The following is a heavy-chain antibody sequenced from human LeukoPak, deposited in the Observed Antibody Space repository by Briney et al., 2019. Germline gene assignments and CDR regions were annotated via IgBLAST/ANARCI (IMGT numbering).Heavy chain of an antibody. CDR1: GYTFTNYG. J-gene: IGHJ4*02. V-gene: IGHV1-18*03. CDR3: ARAPSYDDSSNDY. CDR2: ISPYNGKT. D-gene: IGHD4-17*01. Sequence: ASVRVSCKASGYTFTNYGISWVRQAPGQGLEWMGWISPYNGKTNYAQRLQGRVTMTTETSTNTACMELRSLSSDDMAVYYCARAPSYDDSSNDYWGQGTLITVSS.